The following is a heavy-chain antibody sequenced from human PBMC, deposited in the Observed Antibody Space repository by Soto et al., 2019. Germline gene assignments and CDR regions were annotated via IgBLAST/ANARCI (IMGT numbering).Heavy chain of an antibody. Sequence: SETLSLTCSVYGGSFSGYYWSWIRQPPGKGLEWIGEINHSGSTNYNPSLKSRVTISVDTSKNQFSLKLSSVTAADTAVYYCARVDYYYDFWSGYQYWFDPWGQGTLVTVSS. D-gene: IGHD3-3*01. CDR1: GGSFSGYY. V-gene: IGHV4-34*01. CDR2: INHSGST. CDR3: ARVDYYYDFWSGYQYWFDP. J-gene: IGHJ5*02.